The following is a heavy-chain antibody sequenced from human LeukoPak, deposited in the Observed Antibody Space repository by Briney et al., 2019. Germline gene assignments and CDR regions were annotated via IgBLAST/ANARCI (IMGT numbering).Heavy chain of an antibody. V-gene: IGHV1-2*02. Sequence: ASVKVSCKASGYTFTGYYMYWVRQAPGQGLEWMGWINPKSGGSHYAQKFQGRVTVTRDTSISTAYMELSRLRSDDTAVYYCARGSQLRYFDWLLFGGASDYWGQGTLVTVSS. CDR2: INPKSGGS. D-gene: IGHD3-9*01. J-gene: IGHJ4*02. CDR3: ARGSQLRYFDWLLFGGASDY. CDR1: GYTFTGYY.